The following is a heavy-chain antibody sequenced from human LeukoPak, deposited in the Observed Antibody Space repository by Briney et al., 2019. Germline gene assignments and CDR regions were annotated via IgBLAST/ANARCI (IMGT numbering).Heavy chain of an antibody. CDR2: IYYSGST. D-gene: IGHD3-16*01. V-gene: IGHV4-39*07. CDR1: GGSISSSSYY. J-gene: IGHJ4*02. CDR3: ARDPSLGGHFDY. Sequence: SETLSLTCTVSGGSISSSSYYWGWIRQPPGKGLEWIGSIYYSGSTYYNPSLKSRVTISVDTSKNQFSLKLTSVTAADTAVYYCARDPSLGGHFDYWGQGALVTVSS.